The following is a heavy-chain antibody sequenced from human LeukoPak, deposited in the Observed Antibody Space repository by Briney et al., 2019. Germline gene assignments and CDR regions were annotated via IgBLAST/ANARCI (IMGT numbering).Heavy chain of an antibody. CDR3: ARRLTQYDCFDP. CDR2: TYYRSTWYN. D-gene: IGHD2-2*01. V-gene: IGHV6-1*01. CDR1: GDSVSINSVT. Sequence: SXTLSLTCAISGDSVSINSVTWNWIRQSPSRGLEWLGRTYYRSTWYNDYAVSVRGRITVNPDTSKNQFSLHLNSVTPEDTAVYYCARRLTQYDCFDPWGQGILVTVSS. J-gene: IGHJ5*02.